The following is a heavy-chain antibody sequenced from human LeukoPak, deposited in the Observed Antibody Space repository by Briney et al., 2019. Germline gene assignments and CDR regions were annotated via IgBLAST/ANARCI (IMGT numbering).Heavy chain of an antibody. CDR1: RGTLSSYA. CDR2: IIPIFGIA. J-gene: IGHJ4*02. V-gene: IGHV1-69*04. Sequence: SVKDSCKASRGTLSSYASSRVRQAPGQGREWMGRIIPIFGIAHYAQKLQGRVTITADKSTSTAYVELSGLRSEDTAVYFCARGGGYYSIPFDYWGQGTLVTVSS. CDR3: ARGGGYYSIPFDY. D-gene: IGHD3-22*01.